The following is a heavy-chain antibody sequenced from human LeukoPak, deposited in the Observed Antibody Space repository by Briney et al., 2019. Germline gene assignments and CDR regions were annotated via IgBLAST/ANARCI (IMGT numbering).Heavy chain of an antibody. J-gene: IGHJ4*02. CDR3: AKAAGAHSSSWGYFDY. V-gene: IGHV3-9*01. CDR2: ISWNGGSI. Sequence: GRSLRLSCAASGFTFDDYAMQWVRQAPGKGLEWVSGISWNGGSIAYADSVKGRFTISRDNAKNSLYLQMNTLRAEDTALYYCAKAAGAHSSSWGYFDYWGQGTLVTVSS. CDR1: GFTFDDYA. D-gene: IGHD6-13*01.